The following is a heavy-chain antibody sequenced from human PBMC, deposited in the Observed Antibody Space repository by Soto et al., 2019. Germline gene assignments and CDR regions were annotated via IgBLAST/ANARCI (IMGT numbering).Heavy chain of an antibody. J-gene: IGHJ4*02. CDR3: APHDFDY. CDR1: GFIFSRYA. Sequence: QVQLVESGGGVVQPGRSLRLSCAASGFIFSRYAMHWVRLAPGKGLEWLAILSDDGRKKYYADSVKGRVIISRDNSKNTLFLQVSSLRGEDTAVYYCAPHDFDYWGQGTLVTVSS. V-gene: IGHV3-30*04. CDR2: LSDDGRKK.